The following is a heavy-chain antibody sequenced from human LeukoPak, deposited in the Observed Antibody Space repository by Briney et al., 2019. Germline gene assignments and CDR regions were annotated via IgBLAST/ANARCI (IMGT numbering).Heavy chain of an antibody. CDR2: IYTSGST. Sequence: PSETLSLTCSVSGASIIGYYWSWIRQPAGKGLEWIGRIYTSGSTDYNSSLSSRVTMSVDTSQKQFSLKLSSVTAADTAVYYCAIDDRGGLYDSVDYWGQGTLVTVSS. CDR1: GASIIGYY. D-gene: IGHD3-22*01. CDR3: AIDDRGGLYDSVDY. V-gene: IGHV4-4*07. J-gene: IGHJ4*02.